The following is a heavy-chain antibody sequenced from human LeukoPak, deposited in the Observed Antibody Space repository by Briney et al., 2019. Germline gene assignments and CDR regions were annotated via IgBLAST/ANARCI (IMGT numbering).Heavy chain of an antibody. J-gene: IGHJ4*02. CDR2: INPSGGST. Sequence: ASVKVSCKASGDTFTSYYMHWVRQAPGQGLEWMGIINPSGGSTSYAQKFQGRVTMTRDTSTSTVYMELSSLRSEDTAVYYCARDPTGEWLMRYYFDYWGQGTLVTVSS. CDR3: ARDPTGEWLMRYYFDY. D-gene: IGHD3-3*01. CDR1: GDTFTSYY. V-gene: IGHV1-46*01.